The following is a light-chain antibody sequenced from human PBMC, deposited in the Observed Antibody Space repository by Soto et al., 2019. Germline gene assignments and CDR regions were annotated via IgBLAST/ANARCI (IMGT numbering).Light chain of an antibody. V-gene: IGLV1-40*01. CDR3: KSYETSMRLV. CDR2: ANN. CDR1: SSNIGAGYD. J-gene: IGLJ1*01. Sequence: QSVLTQPPSASGSPGQTVTISCTGSSSNIGAGYDVYWYQQFPGTAPKLIIYANNNRPSGVPDRFSASKSGTSASLAITGLQADDEADYYCKSYETSMRLVFGTGTKVTVL.